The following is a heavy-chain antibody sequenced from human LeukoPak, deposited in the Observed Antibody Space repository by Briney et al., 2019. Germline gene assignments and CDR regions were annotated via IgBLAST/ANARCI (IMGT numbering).Heavy chain of an antibody. CDR2: ISSSGNTI. J-gene: IGHJ6*04. D-gene: IGHD2-15*01. Sequence: PRRSLRLACAPSGLTLSSPEMKCVRHAPGDVLEWESYISSSGNTIYYADSVKGRFTISRDNAKNSLYLQMNSLRAEDTAVYYCALRRSMYCSGGSCYSGYYGMDVWGKGTTVTVSS. V-gene: IGHV3-48*03. CDR1: GLTLSSPE. CDR3: ALRRSMYCSGGSCYSGYYGMDV.